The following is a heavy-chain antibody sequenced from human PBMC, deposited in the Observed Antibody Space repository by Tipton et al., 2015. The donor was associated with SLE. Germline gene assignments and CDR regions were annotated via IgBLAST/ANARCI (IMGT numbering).Heavy chain of an antibody. CDR1: GGSFSGYY. Sequence: LTCAVYGGSFSGYYWSWIRQPPGKGLEWMAVISHDGSNKYYADSVKGRFTISRDNSKNTLYLQMNSLRAEDTAVFYCARELTYYDILTGYDLFDYWGQGTLVTVSS. CDR3: ARELTYYDILTGYDLFDY. V-gene: IGHV3-30*03. D-gene: IGHD3-9*01. CDR2: ISHDGSNK. J-gene: IGHJ4*02.